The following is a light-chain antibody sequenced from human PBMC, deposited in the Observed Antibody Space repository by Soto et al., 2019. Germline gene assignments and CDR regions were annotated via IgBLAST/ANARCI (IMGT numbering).Light chain of an antibody. J-gene: IGLJ2*01. CDR1: SSDVGGYNY. CDR2: DVS. CDR3: CSYAGSNTLVV. V-gene: IGLV2-11*01. Sequence: QSALTQPRSVSGSPGQSVTISCTGTSSDVGGYNYVSWYQQHPGKAPKLMIYDVSKRPSGVPDRFSGSKSGNTASLTISGLQAEYEADYYCCSYAGSNTLVVSGAGTKVTIL.